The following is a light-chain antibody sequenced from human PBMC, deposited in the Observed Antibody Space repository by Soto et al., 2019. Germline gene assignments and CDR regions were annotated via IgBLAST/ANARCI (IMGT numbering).Light chain of an antibody. CDR1: TSNLGRST. V-gene: IGLV1-44*01. CDR2: GNT. CDR3: ATWNDGVFV. J-gene: IGLJ1*01. Sequence: QPVLTQPPSASGTPGQRVTLSCSGNTSNLGRSTVTWYQQFPGAAPKLLIYGNTQRPLGVPVRFSGSKSDTSASLAISGLQSEDEAEYYCATWNDGVFVFGIGTKLTVL.